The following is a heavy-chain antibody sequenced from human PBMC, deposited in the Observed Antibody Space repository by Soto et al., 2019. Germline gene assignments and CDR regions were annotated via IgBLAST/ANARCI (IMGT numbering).Heavy chain of an antibody. CDR2: ITASGSTT. CDR3: AKDRGSGSGYYFDS. CDR1: GFTFSSYA. V-gene: IGHV3-23*01. D-gene: IGHD1-26*01. J-gene: IGHJ4*02. Sequence: PGGSLRLSCAASGFTFSSYAMSWVRQAPGKGLEWVSHITASGSTTYYADSVKGRFTISRDNSKNTMYLQMSALRADDTAIYFCAKDRGSGSGYYFDSWGQGTLVTVSS.